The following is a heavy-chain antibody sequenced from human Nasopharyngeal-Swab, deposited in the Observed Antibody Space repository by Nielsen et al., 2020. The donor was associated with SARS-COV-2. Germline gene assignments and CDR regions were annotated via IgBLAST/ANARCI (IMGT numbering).Heavy chain of an antibody. D-gene: IGHD2-21*02. CDR1: GFTFSDYA. J-gene: IGHJ4*02. V-gene: IGHV3-23*01. Sequence: GESLKISCTPSGFTFSDYAMNWVRLAPGKGLEWVASITSRGDRTYYGDSVKGRFTIFRENYKNTLYLQLNSRRAEDTARYYCARFSRCDDDCPSDYWGQGTLVTVSS. CDR3: ARFSRCDDDCPSDY. CDR2: ITSRGDRT.